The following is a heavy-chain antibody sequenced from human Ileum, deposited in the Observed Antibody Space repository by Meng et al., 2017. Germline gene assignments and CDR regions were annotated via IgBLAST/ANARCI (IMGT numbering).Heavy chain of an antibody. CDR3: ARVGLGYSLGNGFDP. V-gene: IGHV3-30*04. CDR2: ISHDGTKR. J-gene: IGHJ5*02. D-gene: IGHD5-18*01. Sequence: GESLKISCAASGISFSGYALHWVRQTPGKGLEGVAVISHDGTKRYADAVKDRFSISRDDPKHTLFLQMNSLRSEDTGVYYCARVGLGYSLGNGFDPWGQGTRVTVSS. CDR1: GISFSGYA.